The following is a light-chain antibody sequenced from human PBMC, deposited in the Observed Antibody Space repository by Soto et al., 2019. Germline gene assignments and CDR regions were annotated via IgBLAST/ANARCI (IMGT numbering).Light chain of an antibody. CDR3: QQYSKEST. V-gene: IGKV1-5*03. J-gene: IGKJ2*01. CDR1: QNVSNW. CDR2: KTS. Sequence: DVEMTQSPSTLPTSIGDRVTINCRASQNVSNWLAWYQQKPGKAPKLLIYKTSRLESGVPSRFSASGCGTDFSLTINSPQSDDFATYFCQQYSKESTFGQGTKLEIK.